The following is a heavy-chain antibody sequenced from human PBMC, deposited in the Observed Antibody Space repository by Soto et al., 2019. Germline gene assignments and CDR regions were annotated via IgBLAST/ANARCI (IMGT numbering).Heavy chain of an antibody. Sequence: QLQLQESGPGLVKPSETLSLTCTVSGGSISSSSYYWGWIRQPPGKGLESIGSIYYSGSTYYNPSLKSRVTISVDTSKNQFSLKLSSVTAADTAVYYCARHDSSSFSDYWGQGTLVTVSS. CDR2: IYYSGST. J-gene: IGHJ4*02. V-gene: IGHV4-39*01. D-gene: IGHD6-6*01. CDR1: GGSISSSSYY. CDR3: ARHDSSSFSDY.